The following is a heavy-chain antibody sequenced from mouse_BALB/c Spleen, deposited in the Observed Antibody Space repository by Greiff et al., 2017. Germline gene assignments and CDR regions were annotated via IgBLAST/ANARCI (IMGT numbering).Heavy chain of an antibody. V-gene: IGHV5-6-5*01. CDR3: ARGSSGFDY. CDR2: ISSGGST. J-gene: IGHJ2*01. D-gene: IGHD3-1*01. CDR1: GFTFSSYA. Sequence: EVHLVESGGGLVKPGGSLKLSCAASGFTFSSYAMSWVRQTPEKRLEWVASISSGGSTYYPDSVKGRFTISRDNARNILYLQMSSLRSEDTAMYYCARGSSGFDYWGQGTTLTVSS.